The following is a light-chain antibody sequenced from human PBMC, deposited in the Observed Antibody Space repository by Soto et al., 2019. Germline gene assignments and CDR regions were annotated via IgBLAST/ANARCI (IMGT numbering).Light chain of an antibody. CDR2: LNSDGSH. Sequence: QSVLTQSPSASASLGASVKLTCTLSSGHSNYAIAWHQQQSEKGPRYLMKLNSDGSHSKGDGIPDRFSGSSSGAARYLTISSLQAEDEADYSCQTWGSGIVVFGGGTKVTVL. V-gene: IGLV4-69*01. J-gene: IGLJ2*01. CDR3: QTWGSGIVV. CDR1: SGHSNYA.